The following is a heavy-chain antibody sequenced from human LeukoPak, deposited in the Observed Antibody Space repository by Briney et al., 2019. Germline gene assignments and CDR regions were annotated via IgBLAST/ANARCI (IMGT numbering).Heavy chain of an antibody. V-gene: IGHV1-18*01. CDR3: ARTYCSSTSCYSPEFVY. D-gene: IGHD2-2*02. CDR1: GYTFTSYG. Sequence: ASVKVSCKASGYTFTSYGISWVRQAPGQGLEWMGWISAYNGNTNYAQKLQGRVTMTTDTSTSTAYMELRSLRSDDTAVYYCARTYCSSTSCYSPEFVYWGQRTLVTVSS. J-gene: IGHJ4*02. CDR2: ISAYNGNT.